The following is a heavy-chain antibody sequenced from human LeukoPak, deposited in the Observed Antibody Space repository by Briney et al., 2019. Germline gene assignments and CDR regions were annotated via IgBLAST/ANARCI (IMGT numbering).Heavy chain of an antibody. V-gene: IGHV1-69*04. CDR2: IIPIFGIA. J-gene: IGHJ4*02. CDR1: GGTFSSYA. D-gene: IGHD3-22*01. Sequence: GASVKVSCKASGGTFSSYAISWVRQAPGQGLEWMGRIIPIFGIANYAQKFQGRVTITADKSMSTAYMELSSLRSEDTAVYYCVYYYDSSGYSPLGYWGQGTLVTVSS. CDR3: VYYYDSSGYSPLGY.